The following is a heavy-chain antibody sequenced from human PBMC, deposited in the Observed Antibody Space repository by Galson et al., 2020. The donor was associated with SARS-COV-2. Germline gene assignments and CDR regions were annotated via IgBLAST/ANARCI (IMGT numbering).Heavy chain of an antibody. D-gene: IGHD3-10*02. CDR1: GDSINSASYY. CDR3: ATVVRGKKDYYFDYYMDV. CDR2: IYTTGST. Sequence: SETLSLTCIVSGDSINSASYYWTWIRQPAGKGLEWIGHIYTTGSTNYNPSLKSRVTISVDTSKNQYSLKLSSVAAADTAVYYCATVVRGKKDYYFDYYMDVWGKGTTVTVSS. V-gene: IGHV4-61*09. J-gene: IGHJ6*03.